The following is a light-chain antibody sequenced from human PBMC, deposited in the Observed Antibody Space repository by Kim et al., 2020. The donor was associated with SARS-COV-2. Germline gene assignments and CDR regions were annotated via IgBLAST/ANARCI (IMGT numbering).Light chain of an antibody. CDR1: QGVSRVY. V-gene: IGKV3-20*01. Sequence: LSPRGRPTPPCAASQGVSRVYLAWYQQNPGQAPRLLLYGASSRATGLPDRFSGSGSGTDFTLTISRLEPEDFAVYYCQQYGSSPRTFGQGTKLEI. CDR2: GAS. J-gene: IGKJ2*01. CDR3: QQYGSSPRT.